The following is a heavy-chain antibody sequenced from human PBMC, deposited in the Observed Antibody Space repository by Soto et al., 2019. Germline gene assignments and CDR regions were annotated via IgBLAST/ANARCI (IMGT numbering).Heavy chain of an antibody. CDR3: ARVGCSSTSCYWGGYYYYYYMDV. V-gene: IGHV4-34*01. D-gene: IGHD2-2*01. CDR2: INHSGST. CDR1: GGSFSGYY. J-gene: IGHJ6*03. Sequence: ETLSLTCAVYGGSFSGYYWSWIRQPPGKGLEWIGEINHSGSTNYNPSLKSRVTISVDTSKNQFSLKLSSVTAADTAVYYCARVGCSSTSCYWGGYYYYYYMDVWGKGTTVTVSS.